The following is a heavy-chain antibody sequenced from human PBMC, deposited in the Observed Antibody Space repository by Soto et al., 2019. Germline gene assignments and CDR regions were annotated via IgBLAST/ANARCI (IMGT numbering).Heavy chain of an antibody. CDR2: MNPNSGST. CDR1: GYTFTSYD. CDR3: ARAELGSEPDYYYYMDV. J-gene: IGHJ6*03. V-gene: IGHV1-8*01. D-gene: IGHD7-27*01. Sequence: ASVKVSCKASGYTFTSYDINWVRQATGQGLEWMGWMNPNSGSTGYAQKFQGRVTMTRNTSISTAYMELSSLRSEDTAVYYCARAELGSEPDYYYYMDVWGKGTTVTVSS.